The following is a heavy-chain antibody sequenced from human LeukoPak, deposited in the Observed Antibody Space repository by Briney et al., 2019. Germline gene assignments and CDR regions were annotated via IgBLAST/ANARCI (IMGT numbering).Heavy chain of an antibody. CDR3: ATNVGATTSDSFDP. V-gene: IGHV4-34*01. Sequence: MPSETLSLTCAVYGGSFSGYYWSWIRQPPGKGLEWIGEINHSGSTNYNPSLKSRVTISVDTSKNQFSLKLSSVTAADTAVYYCATNVGATTSDSFDPWGRASLVTVSS. D-gene: IGHD1-26*01. CDR1: GGSFSGYY. J-gene: IGHJ5*02. CDR2: INHSGST.